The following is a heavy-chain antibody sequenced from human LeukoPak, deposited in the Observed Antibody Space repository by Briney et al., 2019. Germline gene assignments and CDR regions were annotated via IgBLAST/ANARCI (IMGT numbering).Heavy chain of an antibody. CDR1: GFTLSDYY. V-gene: IGHV3-11*01. J-gene: IGHJ3*02. D-gene: IGHD2-15*01. Sequence: GGSLRLSCAASGFTLSDYYMTWIRQTPGKGLEGVSYISGSGDTIFYADSVKGRFIISRDNAKNSLYLQLRSLGAEDTAMYFCARVVYCTGGICQIFAFDTWGRGTMVTVSS. CDR3: ARVVYCTGGICQIFAFDT. CDR2: ISGSGDTI.